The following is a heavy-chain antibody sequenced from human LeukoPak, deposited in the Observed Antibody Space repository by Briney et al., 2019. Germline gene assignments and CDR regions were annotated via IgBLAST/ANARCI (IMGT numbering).Heavy chain of an antibody. CDR3: ANERSGGGYYYASFDY. D-gene: IGHD3-22*01. J-gene: IGHJ4*02. Sequence: SETLSLTCTVSGGSISSYYWSWIRQPPGKGLEWIGYIYTSGSTNYNPSLKSRVTISVDTSKNQFSLKLSSVTAADTAVYYCANERSGGGYYYASFDYWGQGTLVTVSS. CDR1: GGSISSYY. V-gene: IGHV4-4*09. CDR2: IYTSGST.